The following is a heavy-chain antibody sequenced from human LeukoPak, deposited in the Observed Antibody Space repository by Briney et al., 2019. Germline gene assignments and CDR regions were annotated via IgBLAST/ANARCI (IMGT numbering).Heavy chain of an antibody. V-gene: IGHV1-69*01. J-gene: IGHJ3*02. Sequence: GSSVKVSCKASGGTFSSYAISWVRQAPGQGLEWMGGIIPIFGTANYAQKFQGRVTITADESTSTAYMELSSLRSEDTAVYYCARDRVTIVVVPAAFTEGDAFDIWGQGTMVTVSS. CDR3: ARDRVTIVVVPAAFTEGDAFDI. CDR1: GGTFSSYA. D-gene: IGHD2-2*01. CDR2: IIPIFGTA.